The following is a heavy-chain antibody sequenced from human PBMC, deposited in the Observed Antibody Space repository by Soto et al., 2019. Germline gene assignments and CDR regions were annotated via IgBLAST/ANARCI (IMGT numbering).Heavy chain of an antibody. CDR3: AKPYSGYDSPFDY. D-gene: IGHD5-12*01. V-gene: IGHV3-23*01. CDR1: GFPFSSYA. CDR2: ISGSGGST. J-gene: IGHJ4*02. Sequence: GGSLRLSCAASGFPFSSYAMSWVRQAPGKGLEWVSAISGSGGSTYYADSVKGRFTISRDNSKNTLYLQMNSLSAEDTAVYYCAKPYSGYDSPFDYWGQGTLVTVSS.